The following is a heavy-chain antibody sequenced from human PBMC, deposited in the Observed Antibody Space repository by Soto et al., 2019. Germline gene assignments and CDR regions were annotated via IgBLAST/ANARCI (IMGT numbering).Heavy chain of an antibody. Sequence: QVQLVQSGAEVKKPGSSVKVSCKASGGTFSSYTISWVRQAPGQGLEWMGRIIPILGIANYAQKFQGRVTITADKSTSTAYRELSSLRSEDTAVYYCASRYYYGSGSPLAYWGQGTLVTVSS. J-gene: IGHJ4*02. CDR2: IIPILGIA. V-gene: IGHV1-69*02. D-gene: IGHD3-10*01. CDR1: GGTFSSYT. CDR3: ASRYYYGSGSPLAY.